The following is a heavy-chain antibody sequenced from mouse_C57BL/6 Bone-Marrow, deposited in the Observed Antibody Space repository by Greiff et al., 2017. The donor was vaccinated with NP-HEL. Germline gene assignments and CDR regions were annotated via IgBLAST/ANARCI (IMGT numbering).Heavy chain of an antibody. CDR2: IWTGGGT. V-gene: IGHV2-9-1*01. D-gene: IGHD2-3*01. CDR3: ARHGYYVRYAMDY. CDR1: GFSLTSYA. J-gene: IGHJ4*01. Sequence: VQLQQSGPGLVAPSQSLSITCTVSGFSLTSYAISWVRQPPGKGLEWLGVIWTGGGTNYNSALKSRLSISKDNSKSQVFLKMNSLQSDDTARYYCARHGYYVRYAMDYWGQGTSVTVTS.